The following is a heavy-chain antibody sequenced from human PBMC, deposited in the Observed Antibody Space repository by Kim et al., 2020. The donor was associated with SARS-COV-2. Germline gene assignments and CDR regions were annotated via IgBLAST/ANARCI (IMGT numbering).Heavy chain of an antibody. CDR2: IWCDGSNK. J-gene: IGHJ6*02. Sequence: GGSLRLSCAASGFTFSSYGMHWVRQAPGKGLEWVAVIWCDGSNKYYADSVKGRFTISRDNSKNTLYLQMNSLRAEDTAVYYCARVGVAIVAAPYYGMDVWGQGTTVTVSS. CDR1: GFTFSSYG. CDR3: ARVGVAIVAAPYYGMDV. V-gene: IGHV3-33*01. D-gene: IGHD5-12*01.